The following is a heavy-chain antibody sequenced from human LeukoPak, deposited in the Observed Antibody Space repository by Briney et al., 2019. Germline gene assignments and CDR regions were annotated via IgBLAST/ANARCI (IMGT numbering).Heavy chain of an antibody. D-gene: IGHD1-1*01. CDR1: GGSINSGSYK. Sequence: SQTLSLTCTVSGGSINSGSYKWSWIRQPPGKGLEWNGYIYHSGSTYYNPSLKSRVTISEDRSKKQFSLKLSSVTAADTAVYYCARVFRITKAFDIWGQGTMVTVS. J-gene: IGHJ3*02. V-gene: IGHV4-30-2*01. CDR3: ARVFRITKAFDI. CDR2: IYHSGST.